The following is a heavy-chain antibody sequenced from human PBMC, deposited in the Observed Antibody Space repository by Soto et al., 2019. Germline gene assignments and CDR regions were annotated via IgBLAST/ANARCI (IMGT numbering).Heavy chain of an antibody. V-gene: IGHV3-7*03. CDR2: IKQDGSEK. J-gene: IGHJ4*02. CDR3: ARVSGIDYGDYFDY. CDR1: GFSFSQYW. D-gene: IGHD4-17*01. Sequence: PGGSLRLSCAASGFSFSQYWMSWVRQAPGKGLEWVANIKQDGSEKYYVDSVKGRITISRDNAENSLYLQVNSLRAEDTAVYYCARVSGIDYGDYFDYWGQGTLVTVSS.